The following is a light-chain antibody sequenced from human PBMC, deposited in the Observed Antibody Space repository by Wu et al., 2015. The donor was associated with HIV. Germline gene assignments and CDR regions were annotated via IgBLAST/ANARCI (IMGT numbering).Light chain of an antibody. CDR2: TAS. CDR1: QDISNY. CDR3: QQYNSYS. J-gene: IGKJ1*01. Sequence: DIQMTQSPSSLSASVGDRVTITCQASQDISNYLNWYQQKPGKAPKLLIHTASILESGVPSRFSGGGSGTEFTLTISSLQPDDFATYYCQQYNSYSFGQGTKVEIK. V-gene: IGKV1-5*03.